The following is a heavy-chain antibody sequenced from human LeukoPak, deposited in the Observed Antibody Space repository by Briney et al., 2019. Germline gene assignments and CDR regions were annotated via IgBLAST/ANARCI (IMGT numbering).Heavy chain of an antibody. V-gene: IGHV1-24*01. CDR1: GYTLTELS. CDR3: ATDTRYYGSGSSPFGAFDI. CDR2: FDPEDGET. J-gene: IGHJ3*02. Sequence: ASVKVSCKVSGYTLTELSMHWVRQAPGKGLEWMGGFDPEDGETNYAQKFQGRVTMTDDTSTDTAYMELSSLRSEDTAVYYCATDTRYYGSGSSPFGAFDIWGQGTMVTVSS. D-gene: IGHD3-10*01.